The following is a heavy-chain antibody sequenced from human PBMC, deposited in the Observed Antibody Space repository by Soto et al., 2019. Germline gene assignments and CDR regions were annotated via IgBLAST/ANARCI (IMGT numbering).Heavy chain of an antibody. V-gene: IGHV3-7*03. J-gene: IGHJ6*02. CDR1: GFTFSMYS. D-gene: IGHD2-21*02. CDR2: IPQDGVDG. Sequence: GGSLRLSCKVSGFTFSMYSMSWVRQSPGKGLEWVAKIPQDGVDGHYADSVKGRFIISRDNGKNSLHLQLNNLRAEDTAVYYCAXDHLILPAHDFFYGSDVWGRGATVTVSS. CDR3: AXDHLILPAHDFFYGSDV.